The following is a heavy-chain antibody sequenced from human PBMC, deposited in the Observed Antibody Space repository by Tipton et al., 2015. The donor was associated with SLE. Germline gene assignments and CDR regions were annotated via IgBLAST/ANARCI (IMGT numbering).Heavy chain of an antibody. V-gene: IGHV4-61*05. J-gene: IGHJ4*02. Sequence: TLSLTCAVYGGSISSSSSYYWGWIRQPPGKGLEWIGYVYYSGTTNYNPSLKSRVTISVDTSKNQFSLKVSSVTAADTAVYFCARFPAVADLIYWGQGSLVSVPS. CDR1: GGSISSSSSYY. CDR3: ARFPAVADLIY. D-gene: IGHD6-19*01. CDR2: VYYSGTT.